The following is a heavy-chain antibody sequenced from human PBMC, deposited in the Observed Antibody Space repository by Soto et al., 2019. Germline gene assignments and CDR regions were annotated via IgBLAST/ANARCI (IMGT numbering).Heavy chain of an antibody. CDR2: IIPVVSMA. CDR3: VAQILEPGAS. Sequence: QVQLVQSGAEVREPGSSVRVSCKASGGSLDTLTISWVRQAPGQGLEWMGRIIPVVSMASSAEKFQERVKIAAAKSTNMVYMEVTNLRSGNTAIYYCVAQILEPGASWGKGTQIIASS. J-gene: IGHJ5*02. V-gene: IGHV1-69*02. CDR1: GGSLDTLT. D-gene: IGHD1-1*01.